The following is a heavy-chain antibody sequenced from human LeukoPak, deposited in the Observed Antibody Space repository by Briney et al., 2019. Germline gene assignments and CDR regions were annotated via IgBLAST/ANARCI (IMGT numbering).Heavy chain of an antibody. J-gene: IGHJ4*02. V-gene: IGHV1-46*01. Sequence: ASVKVSCKASGYTFTSYYMHWVRQPPGQGLEWMGIINPSGGSTSYAQKFQGRVTMTRDTSTSTVYMELSSLRSEDTAVYYCASERRDGYIIDYWGQGTLVTVSS. CDR3: ASERRDGYIIDY. CDR1: GYTFTSYY. D-gene: IGHD5-24*01. CDR2: INPSGGST.